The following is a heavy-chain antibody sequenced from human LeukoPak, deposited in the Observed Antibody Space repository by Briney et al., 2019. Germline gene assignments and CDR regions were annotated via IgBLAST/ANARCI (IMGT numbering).Heavy chain of an antibody. J-gene: IGHJ5*02. Sequence: GRSLRLSCAASRFTFSNYVMHWVRQAPGKGLEWVAVISYDGSDKYYADSVKGRFTISRDNSKNTLYLQMNSLRTEETAVYYCAKGPAMVRGTFDPWGQGTLVTVSS. CDR2: ISYDGSDK. D-gene: IGHD3-10*01. CDR3: AKGPAMVRGTFDP. CDR1: RFTFSNYV. V-gene: IGHV3-30*18.